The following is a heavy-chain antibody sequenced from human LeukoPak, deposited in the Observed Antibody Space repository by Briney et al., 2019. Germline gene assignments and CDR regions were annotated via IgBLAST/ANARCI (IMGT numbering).Heavy chain of an antibody. CDR3: ATDIAAAGTASDI. J-gene: IGHJ3*02. Sequence: SETLSLTCTVSGGSISSYYWSWIRQPPGKGLEWIGYIYYSGSTNYNPSLKSRVTISVDTSKNQFSLKLSSVTAADTAVYYCATDIAAAGTASDIWGQGTMVTVSS. V-gene: IGHV4-59*01. CDR2: IYYSGST. CDR1: GGSISSYY. D-gene: IGHD6-13*01.